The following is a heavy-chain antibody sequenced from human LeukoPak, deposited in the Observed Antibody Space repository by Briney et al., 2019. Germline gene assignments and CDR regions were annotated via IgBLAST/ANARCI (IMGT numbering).Heavy chain of an antibody. CDR1: GFTFSSYA. CDR3: AKDHIRRDGYSDFDY. Sequence: GGSLRLSCAASGFTFSSYAMSWVRQAPGKGLEWVSGISDSGTGTYYADSVKGRFTLSRDNSKNTLFLQMNSLRAEDTAVYYCAKDHIRRDGYSDFDYWGQGTLVTVSS. V-gene: IGHV3-23*01. D-gene: IGHD5-24*01. CDR2: ISDSGTGT. J-gene: IGHJ4*02.